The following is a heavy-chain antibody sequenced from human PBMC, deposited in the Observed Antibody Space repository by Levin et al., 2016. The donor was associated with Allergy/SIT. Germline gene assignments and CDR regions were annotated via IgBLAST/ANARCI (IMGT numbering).Heavy chain of an antibody. Sequence: WIRQPPGKGLEWIGSIYYSGSTYYNPSLKSRVTISVDTSKNQFSLKLSSVTAADTAVYYCARHRSRVGTMVRGVIPREFDPWGQGTLVTVSS. V-gene: IGHV4-39*01. CDR3: ARHRSRVGTMVRGVIPREFDP. CDR2: IYYSGST. J-gene: IGHJ5*02. D-gene: IGHD3-10*01.